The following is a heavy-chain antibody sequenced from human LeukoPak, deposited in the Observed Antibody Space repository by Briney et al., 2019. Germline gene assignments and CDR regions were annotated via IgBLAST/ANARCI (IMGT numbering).Heavy chain of an antibody. D-gene: IGHD5-24*01. CDR1: GLTFSSHW. CDR3: ARDWVYKIDY. J-gene: IGHJ4*02. CDR2: ITNDGSST. V-gene: IGHV3-74*01. Sequence: GGSLRLSCAASGLTFSSHWMHWVRQAPGKGLVWVSRITNDGSSTTYADSVKGRFTISRDNAKNTLTLQMNSLRVEDTAVYFCARDWVYKIDYWGRGTLVTVSS.